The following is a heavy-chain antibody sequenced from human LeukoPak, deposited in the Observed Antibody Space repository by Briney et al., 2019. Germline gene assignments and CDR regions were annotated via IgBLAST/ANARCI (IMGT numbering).Heavy chain of an antibody. J-gene: IGHJ3*02. CDR2: ISSSGSTI. D-gene: IGHD3-9*01. Sequence: GGSLRLSCAASGFTFSDYYMSWIRQARGKGLEWVSYISSSGSTIYYADSVKGPFTISRDNAKNSLYLQMNSLRAEDTAVYYCARDAYDILTGGAFDIWGQGTMVTVSS. V-gene: IGHV3-11*01. CDR1: GFTFSDYY. CDR3: ARDAYDILTGGAFDI.